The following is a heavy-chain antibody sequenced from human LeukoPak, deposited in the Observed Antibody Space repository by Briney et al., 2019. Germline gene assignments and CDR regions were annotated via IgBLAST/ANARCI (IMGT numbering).Heavy chain of an antibody. CDR1: GFTFSSYG. D-gene: IGHD3-22*01. Sequence: GGSLRLSCAASGFTFSSYGMHWVRQAPGKGLEWVAVISHDGSNKYYADSVKGRFTISRDNSKNTLYLQMNSLRAEDTAVYYCAKVYYDSSGYYSSWYFDLWGRGTLVTVSS. V-gene: IGHV3-30*18. CDR3: AKVYYDSSGYYSSWYFDL. CDR2: ISHDGSNK. J-gene: IGHJ2*01.